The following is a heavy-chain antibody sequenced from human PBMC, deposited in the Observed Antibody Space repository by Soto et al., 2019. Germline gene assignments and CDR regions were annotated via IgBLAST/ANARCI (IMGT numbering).Heavy chain of an antibody. CDR2: IYWDDDK. V-gene: IGHV2-5*02. D-gene: IGHD6-13*01. CDR1: GFSLSTSGVG. Sequence: QITLKESGPTLVKPTQTLTLTCTFSGFSLSTSGVGVGWIRQPPGKALEWLALIYWDDDKRYSPSQKSRLTITKDTSKNQVVLTMTNMDPVDTATYYCAHRQAAAGPRRWFDPWGQGTLVTVSS. CDR3: AHRQAAAGPRRWFDP. J-gene: IGHJ5*02.